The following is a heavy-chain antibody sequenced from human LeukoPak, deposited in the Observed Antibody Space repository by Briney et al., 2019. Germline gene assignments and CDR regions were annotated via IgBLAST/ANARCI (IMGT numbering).Heavy chain of an antibody. CDR2: IYYSGST. CDR1: GGSISSYY. J-gene: IGHJ3*02. V-gene: IGHV4-59*01. D-gene: IGHD2/OR15-2a*01. CDR3: ARVGVLRGAFDI. Sequence: SETLSLTCTVSGGSISSYYWSWIRQPPGKGLEWIGYIYYSGSTNYNPSLKSRVTISVDTSKNQFSLKLSSVTAADTAVYYCARVGVLRGAFDIWGQGAMVTVSS.